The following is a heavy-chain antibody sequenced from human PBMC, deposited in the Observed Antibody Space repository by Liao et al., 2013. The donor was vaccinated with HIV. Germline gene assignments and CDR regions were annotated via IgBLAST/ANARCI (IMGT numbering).Heavy chain of an antibody. CDR1: GGSISSGSYY. J-gene: IGHJ4*02. CDR2: IYTSGST. Sequence: QVQLQESGPGLVKPSQTLSLTCTVSGGSISSGSYYWSWIRQPAGKGLEWIGRIYTSGSTNYNPVLKSRVTISVDTSENQFSLKLRSVTAADTAVYYCATEGRIAARPFDYWGQGTLVTVSS. D-gene: IGHD6-6*01. CDR3: ATEGRIAARPFDY. V-gene: IGHV4-61*02.